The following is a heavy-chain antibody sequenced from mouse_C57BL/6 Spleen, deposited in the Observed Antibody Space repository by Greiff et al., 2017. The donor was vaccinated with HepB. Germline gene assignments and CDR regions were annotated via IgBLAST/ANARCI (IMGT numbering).Heavy chain of an antibody. CDR1: GYSFTGYY. J-gene: IGHJ2*01. V-gene: IGHV1-42*01. CDR2: INPSTGGT. Sequence: EVQLKESGPELVKPGASVKISCKASGYSFTGYYMNWVKQSPEKSLEWIGEINPSTGGTTYNQKFKAKATLTVDKSSSTAYMQLKSLTSEDSAVYYCARGAAYYFDYWGQGTTLTVSS. CDR3: ARGAAYYFDY.